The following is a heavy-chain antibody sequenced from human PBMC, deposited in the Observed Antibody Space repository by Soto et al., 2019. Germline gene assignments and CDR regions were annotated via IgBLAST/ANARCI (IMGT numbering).Heavy chain of an antibody. D-gene: IGHD4-17*01. J-gene: IGHJ4*02. V-gene: IGHV1-18*04. CDR2: ISAYNGNT. CDR1: GYTFTSYG. CDR3: ARAKTVTTRYYFDY. Sequence: ASVKVPCKASGYTFTSYGISWVRQAPGQGLEWMGWISAYNGNTNYAQKLQGRVTMTTDTSTSTAYMELRSLRSDDTAVYYCARAKTVTTRYYFDYWGQGTLVTVSS.